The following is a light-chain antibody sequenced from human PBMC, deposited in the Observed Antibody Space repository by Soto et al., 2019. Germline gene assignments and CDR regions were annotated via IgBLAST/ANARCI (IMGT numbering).Light chain of an antibody. J-gene: IGKJ1*01. CDR2: ASS. V-gene: IGKV1-39*01. Sequence: DIQVTQSPSSLSASVGDRVTITCRASQTIAKSLSWYQQKPGKAPKLLIYASSTLQSGVPSRFSGLGFGTDFTRSISGLQREDIATYYCLQTASAPATFGQGTRVEIK. CDR1: QTIAKS. CDR3: LQTASAPAT.